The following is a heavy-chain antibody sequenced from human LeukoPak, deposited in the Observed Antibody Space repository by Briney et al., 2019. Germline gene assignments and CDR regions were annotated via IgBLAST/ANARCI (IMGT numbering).Heavy chain of an antibody. CDR2: IYYSGST. D-gene: IGHD2-2*02. V-gene: IGHV4-39*07. CDR1: GGSISSSSYY. CDR3: ARGPDCSSTSCYTGGVIYYYGMDV. J-gene: IGHJ6*02. Sequence: SETLSLTCTVSGGSISSSSYYWGWIRQPPGKGLEWIGSIYYSGSTYYNPSLKSRVTISVDTSKNQFSLKLSSVTAADTAVYYCARGPDCSSTSCYTGGVIYYYGMDVWGQGTTVTVSS.